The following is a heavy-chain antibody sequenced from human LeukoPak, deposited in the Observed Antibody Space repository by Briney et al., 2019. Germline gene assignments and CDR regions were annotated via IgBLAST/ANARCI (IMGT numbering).Heavy chain of an antibody. D-gene: IGHD4-17*01. CDR2: IYSGGST. CDR3: ARDLSGNTVTVDY. Sequence: PGGSLRLSCAASGFTVSSKYMSWVRQAPGKGLEWVSVIYSGGSTYYADSVKGRFTISGDNSKNTLYLQMNSLRAEDTAVYYCARDLSGNTVTVDYWGQGTLVTVSS. CDR1: GFTVSSKY. J-gene: IGHJ4*02. V-gene: IGHV3-53*01.